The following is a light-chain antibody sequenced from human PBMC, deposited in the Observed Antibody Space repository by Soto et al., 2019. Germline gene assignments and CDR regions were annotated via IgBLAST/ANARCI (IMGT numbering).Light chain of an antibody. V-gene: IGKV3-15*01. CDR2: GAS. Sequence: EIVLTQSPATLSVSPGERATLSCRASQSLNNNLAWYQQKPGQAPRLLISGASTRATGIPARFSGSGSGTEFTLTISSLQSEDAAIYYCQQYNNWPPLTFGGGTKVEI. CDR1: QSLNNN. CDR3: QQYNNWPPLT. J-gene: IGKJ4*01.